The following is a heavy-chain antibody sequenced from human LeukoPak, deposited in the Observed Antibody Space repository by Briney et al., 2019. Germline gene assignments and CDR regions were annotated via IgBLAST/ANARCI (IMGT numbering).Heavy chain of an antibody. V-gene: IGHV3-30*18. CDR3: AKENMGPYYMDV. CDR1: AFTFSSYG. J-gene: IGHJ6*03. Sequence: GGSLRLSCAASAFTFSSYGMHWVRQAPGKGLEWVALISYDGSDKDYAKSVKGRFTISRDNSKNTLYLQMNSLRAEDTAVYYCAKENMGPYYMDVWGKGTTVTISS. CDR2: ISYDGSDK. D-gene: IGHD3-16*01.